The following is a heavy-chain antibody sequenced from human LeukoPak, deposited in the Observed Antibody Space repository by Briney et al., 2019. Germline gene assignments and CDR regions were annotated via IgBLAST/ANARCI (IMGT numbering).Heavy chain of an antibody. J-gene: IGHJ4*02. CDR3: AREGDGYDILTGYHY. Sequence: GGSLGLSCAASGFTFSSYWMHWDRQAPGKGLVWVSRINSDGSSTSYADSVKGRFTISRDNAKNTLYLQMNSLRAEDTAVYYCAREGDGYDILTGYHYWGQGTLVTVSS. V-gene: IGHV3-74*01. D-gene: IGHD3-9*01. CDR2: INSDGSST. CDR1: GFTFSSYW.